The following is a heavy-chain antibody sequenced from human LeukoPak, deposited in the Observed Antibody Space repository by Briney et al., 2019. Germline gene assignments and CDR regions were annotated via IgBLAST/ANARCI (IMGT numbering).Heavy chain of an antibody. J-gene: IGHJ4*02. CDR2: ISSSGSTI. CDR1: GFTFSDYY. CDR3: ARDYYYDSSGYYGY. Sequence: PGGSLRLSCAASGFTFSDYYMSWIRQAPGKGLEWVSYISSSGSTIYYADSVKGRFTISRDNVKNSLYLQMNSLRAEDTAVYYCARDYYYDSSGYYGYWGQGTLVTVSS. V-gene: IGHV3-11*01. D-gene: IGHD3-22*01.